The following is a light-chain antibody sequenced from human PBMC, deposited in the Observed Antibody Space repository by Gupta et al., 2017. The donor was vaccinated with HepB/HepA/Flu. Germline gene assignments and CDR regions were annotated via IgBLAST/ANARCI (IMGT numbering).Light chain of an antibody. Sequence: VLTQSPGTLSLSPGERATLSCRASQSVSSSDLAWYQQKPGQAPRLLIYGASSRATGIPDRFSGSGSGTDFTLTISRLEPEDFAVYYCQQYGSSPTYTFGQGTKLEIK. V-gene: IGKV3-20*01. J-gene: IGKJ2*01. CDR3: QQYGSSPTYT. CDR2: GAS. CDR1: QSVSSSD.